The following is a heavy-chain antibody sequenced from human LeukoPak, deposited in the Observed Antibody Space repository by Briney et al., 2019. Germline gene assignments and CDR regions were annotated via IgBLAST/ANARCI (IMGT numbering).Heavy chain of an antibody. Sequence: GGSLRLSCAASGFTFSSYAMSWVRQAPGKGLEWVSAISGSGGSTYYADSVKGRFTISRDNSKNTLYLQMNSLRAEDTAVYYCAKPKADILTGYFTYGMDVWGQGTTVTVSS. CDR3: AKPKADILTGYFTYGMDV. CDR2: ISGSGGST. V-gene: IGHV3-23*01. CDR1: GFTFSSYA. J-gene: IGHJ6*02. D-gene: IGHD3-9*01.